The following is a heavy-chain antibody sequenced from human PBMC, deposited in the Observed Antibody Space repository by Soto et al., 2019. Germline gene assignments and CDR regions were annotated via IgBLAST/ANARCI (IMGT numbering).Heavy chain of an antibody. D-gene: IGHD3-10*01. CDR1: GFVFSSYD. CDR3: ARGGGFGEQYSDAFDI. V-gene: IGHV3-13*01. J-gene: IGHJ3*02. CDR2: IGTAGHA. Sequence: EVQLVESGGGLVQAGGSLRLSCAASGFVFSSYDMYWVRQATGKGLEWVSVIGTAGHAYYSASVKGRFTITRENVKNSLYLQMNSLRDGDTAVYICARGGGFGEQYSDAFDIWGQGTMVTVSS.